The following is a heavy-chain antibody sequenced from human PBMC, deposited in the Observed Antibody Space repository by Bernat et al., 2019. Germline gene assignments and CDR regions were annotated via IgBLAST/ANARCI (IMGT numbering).Heavy chain of an antibody. J-gene: IGHJ3*02. D-gene: IGHD2-8*02. CDR3: AKDRTSPSPVVYATYAFDI. CDR1: GFTFSSYA. V-gene: IGHV3-23*04. CDR2: ISGSGGST. Sequence: EVQLVESGGGLVQPGGSLRLSCAASGFTFSSYAMSWVRQAPGKGLEWVSAISGSGGSTYYADSVKGRFTISRDNSKNTLYLKMTSLRSEDTAVYYGAKDRTSPSPVVYATYAFDIWGQGTMVTVAS.